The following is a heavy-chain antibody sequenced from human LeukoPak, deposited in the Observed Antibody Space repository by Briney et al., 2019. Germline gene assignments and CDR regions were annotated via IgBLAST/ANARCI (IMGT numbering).Heavy chain of an antibody. CDR3: TTDLRYSYEGMDV. D-gene: IGHD5-18*01. J-gene: IGHJ6*02. V-gene: IGHV3-15*01. CDR1: GFTFSNAW. Sequence: GGSLRLSCAASGFTFSNAWMSGVRQAPGKGLEWVGRIKSKTDGGTTDYAAPVKGRFTISRDDSKNTLYLQMNSLKTEDTAVYYCTTDLRYSYEGMDVWGQGTTVTVSS. CDR2: IKSKTDGGTT.